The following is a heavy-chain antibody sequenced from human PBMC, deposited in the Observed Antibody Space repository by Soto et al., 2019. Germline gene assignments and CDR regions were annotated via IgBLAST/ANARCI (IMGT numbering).Heavy chain of an antibody. D-gene: IGHD3-10*01. CDR3: AREGGGRDYYGMDV. CDR1: GGSISSGGYS. Sequence: SSETLSLTCAVSGGSISSGGYSWSWIRHPPGKGLEWIGYIYHSGSTYYNPSLKSRVTISVDRSKNQFSLKLSSVTAADTAVYYCAREGGGRDYYGMDVWGQGTTVTV. V-gene: IGHV4-30-2*01. J-gene: IGHJ6*02. CDR2: IYHSGST.